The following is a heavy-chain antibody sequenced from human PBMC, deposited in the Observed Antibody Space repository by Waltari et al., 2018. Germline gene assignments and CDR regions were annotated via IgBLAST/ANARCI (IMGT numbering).Heavy chain of an antibody. V-gene: IGHV4-61*02. Sequence: QVQLQESGPGLVKPSQTLSLTCTVSGGSISSGSYYWSWIRQPAGKGLEWIGRIDTSGSTNYNPALKSRVTISVDTSKNQFSLKLSSVTAADTAVYYCARNRPDYYYMDVWGKGTTVTVSS. J-gene: IGHJ6*03. CDR3: ARNRPDYYYMDV. CDR1: GGSISSGSYY. CDR2: IDTSGST.